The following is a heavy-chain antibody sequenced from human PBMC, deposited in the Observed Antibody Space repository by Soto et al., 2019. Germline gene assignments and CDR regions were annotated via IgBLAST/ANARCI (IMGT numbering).Heavy chain of an antibody. J-gene: IGHJ5*02. V-gene: IGHV3-53*02. CDR3: VRVVAAAGT. Sequence: RLAQTGGGLIQPGGSLRLSCAASGFTVSTNYMGWVRQAPGKGLEWVSLINTSNSSFYADSVKGRFTISRDSSKNTLYLQMNSLRVEDTAVYYCVRVVAAAGTWGQGALVTVSS. D-gene: IGHD6-13*01. CDR1: GFTVSTNY. CDR2: INTSNSS.